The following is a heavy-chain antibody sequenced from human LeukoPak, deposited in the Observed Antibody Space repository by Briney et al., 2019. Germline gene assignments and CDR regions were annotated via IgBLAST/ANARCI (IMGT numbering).Heavy chain of an antibody. V-gene: IGHV3-48*01. CDR2: ISSSSSTI. CDR3: AREGTRNYYYDSSGYYHYYFDY. CDR1: GFTFSSYS. Sequence: PGGSLRLSCAASGFTFSSYSMNWVRQAPGKGLEWVSYISSSSSTIYYADSVKGRFTISRDNAKNSLYLQMNSLRAEDTAVYYCAREGTRNYYYDSSGYYHYYFDYWGQGTLVTVSS. D-gene: IGHD3-22*01. J-gene: IGHJ4*02.